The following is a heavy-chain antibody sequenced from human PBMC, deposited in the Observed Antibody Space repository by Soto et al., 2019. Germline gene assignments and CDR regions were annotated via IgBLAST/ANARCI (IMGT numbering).Heavy chain of an antibody. V-gene: IGHV4-34*01. CDR1: GGSFSGYY. CDR2: INHSGST. CDR3: ARPTTYDFWSGRYFDY. D-gene: IGHD3-3*01. J-gene: IGHJ4*02. Sequence: SETLSLTCAVYGGSFSGYYWSWIRQPPGKGLEWIGEINHSGSTNYNPSLKSRVAISVDTSKNQFSLKLSSVTAADTAVYYCARPTTYDFWSGRYFDYWGQGTLVTVSS.